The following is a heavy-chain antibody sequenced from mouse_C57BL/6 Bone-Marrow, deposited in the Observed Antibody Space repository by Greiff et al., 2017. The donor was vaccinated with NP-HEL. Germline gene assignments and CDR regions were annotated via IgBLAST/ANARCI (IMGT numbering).Heavy chain of an antibody. CDR2: INPGSGGT. J-gene: IGHJ3*01. CDR3: AREELFFAY. Sequence: QVQLQQSGAELVRPGTSVKVSCKASRYAFTNYLIEWVKQRPGQGLEWIGVINPGSGGTNYNEKFKGKATLTADKSSSTAYMQLSSLTSEDSAVYFCAREELFFAYWGQGTLVTVSA. V-gene: IGHV1-54*01. CDR1: RYAFTNYL. D-gene: IGHD1-3*01.